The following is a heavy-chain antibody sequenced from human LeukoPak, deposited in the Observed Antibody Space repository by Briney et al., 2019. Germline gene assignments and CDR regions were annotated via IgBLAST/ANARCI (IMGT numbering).Heavy chain of an antibody. CDR3: ARKRAYSYGFDY. D-gene: IGHD5-18*01. V-gene: IGHV4-39*07. J-gene: IGHJ4*02. CDR2: IYYSGST. CDR1: GGSISSSSYF. Sequence: SETLSLTCTVSGGSISSSSYFWGWFRQPPGKGLEWIGTIYYSGSTYYNPSLKSRVTISVDTSKNQFSLKLSSVTAADTAVYYCARKRAYSYGFDYWGQGTLVTVSS.